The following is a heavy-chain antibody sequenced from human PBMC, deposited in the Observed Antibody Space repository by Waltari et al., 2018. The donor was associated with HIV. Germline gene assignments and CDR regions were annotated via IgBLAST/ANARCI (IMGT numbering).Heavy chain of an antibody. CDR2: IRSKAYGGTT. D-gene: IGHD4-17*01. J-gene: IGHJ4*02. CDR1: GFTFGDYA. Sequence: VQLVESGGGLVQPGRSLRVSCTASGFTFGDYAMRWFRQAPGKGLEWVGCIRSKAYGGTTEYAASVKGRFTISRDDSKSIAYLQMDSLQTEDTAVYYCAKGRMTTDYWGQGTLVTVSS. CDR3: AKGRMTTDY. V-gene: IGHV3-49*03.